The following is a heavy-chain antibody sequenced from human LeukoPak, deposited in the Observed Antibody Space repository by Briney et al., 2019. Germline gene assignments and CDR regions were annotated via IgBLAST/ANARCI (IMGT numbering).Heavy chain of an antibody. CDR1: GYTFTSYG. Sequence: ASVKVSCKASGYTFTSYGLNWVRQAPGQGLEWMGWISTYNDNTNYTQKLQGRVTMTRDTSTSTAYMELRSLRSDDTAVYYCARSSSSTHFYYYGMDVWGQGTTVTVSS. V-gene: IGHV1-18*01. CDR2: ISTYNDNT. CDR3: ARSSSSTHFYYYGMDV. J-gene: IGHJ6*02. D-gene: IGHD2-2*01.